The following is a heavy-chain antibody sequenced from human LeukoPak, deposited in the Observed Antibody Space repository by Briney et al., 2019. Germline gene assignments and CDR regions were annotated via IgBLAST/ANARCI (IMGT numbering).Heavy chain of an antibody. V-gene: IGHV4-34*01. CDR3: ARGLTDGTGSFDI. J-gene: IGHJ3*02. D-gene: IGHD2-8*02. Sequence: NSSETLSLTCAVYGGSFSGYYWYWLRQPPGKGLEWIGEINHSGRTNYHPSLKSRVTISIDTSTNQFSLKLSSVTAADTAVYYCARGLTDGTGSFDIWGQGTMVTVSS. CDR2: INHSGRT. CDR1: GGSFSGYY.